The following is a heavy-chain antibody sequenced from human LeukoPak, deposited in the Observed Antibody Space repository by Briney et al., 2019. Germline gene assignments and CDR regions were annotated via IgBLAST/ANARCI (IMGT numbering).Heavy chain of an antibody. V-gene: IGHV4-59*13. CDR1: GGSISSYY. D-gene: IGHD5-18*01. Sequence: SETLSLTCTVSGGSISSYYWGWVRQPPGKGLEWIGYIYYSGSSTYNPSLRSRVTMSVDTPKNQFSLKLSSVTAADTAVYYCARDKQPGDYWGQGTLVTVSS. CDR2: IYYSGSS. CDR3: ARDKQPGDY. J-gene: IGHJ4*02.